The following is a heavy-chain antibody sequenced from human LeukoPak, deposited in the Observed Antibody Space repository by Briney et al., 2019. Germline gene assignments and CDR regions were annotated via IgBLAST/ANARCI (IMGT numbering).Heavy chain of an antibody. Sequence: ASVKVSCKACGYTFTSYGISWVRQAPGQGLEWMGWISDYNGNTSYAQRLQGRVTMTTDTSTSTAYMELRSLRSDDTAVYYCAREGGYCSSTSCSNWFDPWGQGTLVTVSS. CDR1: GYTFTSYG. J-gene: IGHJ5*02. D-gene: IGHD2-2*01. V-gene: IGHV1-18*01. CDR3: AREGGYCSSTSCSNWFDP. CDR2: ISDYNGNT.